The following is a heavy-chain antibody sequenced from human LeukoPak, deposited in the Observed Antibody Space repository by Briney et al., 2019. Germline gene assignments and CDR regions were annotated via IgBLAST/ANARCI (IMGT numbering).Heavy chain of an antibody. V-gene: IGHV4-59*08. CDR3: ARLGSSSNYYGMDV. CDR2: IYYSGST. J-gene: IGHJ6*02. CDR1: GCSISSYY. Sequence: SETLSLTCTVSGCSISSYYWSWIRQPPGKGLEWIGYIYYSGSTNYNHSVKGRVTISVDTSKNPLYLKLSSVTAADTAVYYCARLGSSSNYYGMDVWGQGTTVTVSS. D-gene: IGHD6-13*01.